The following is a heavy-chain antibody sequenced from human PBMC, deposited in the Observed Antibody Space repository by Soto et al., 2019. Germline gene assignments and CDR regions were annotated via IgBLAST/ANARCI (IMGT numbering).Heavy chain of an antibody. CDR3: VRDRGYPDSFDI. CDR2: IWYDGTTI. V-gene: IGHV3-33*01. J-gene: IGHJ3*02. D-gene: IGHD3-10*01. CDR1: GFTFSSYG. Sequence: GGSLRLSCAASGFTFSSYGMHWVRQAPGKGLEWVAVIWYDGTTIVYADSVKGRFTISRDNAKNTLYLQMNSLRVEDTAVYFCVRDRGYPDSFDIWGPGTLVTVSS.